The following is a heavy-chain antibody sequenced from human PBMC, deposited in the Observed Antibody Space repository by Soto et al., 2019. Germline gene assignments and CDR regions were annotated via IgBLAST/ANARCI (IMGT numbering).Heavy chain of an antibody. V-gene: IGHV4-59*08. CDR1: GGSISSYY. D-gene: IGHD2-15*01. CDR2: IYYSGST. J-gene: IGHJ4*02. CDR3: ARRRSYSCSGGSCYGAYLEY. Sequence: LPETLSLTCTVSGGSISSYYWSWIRQPPGKGLEWIGYIYYSGSTNYNPSLKSRVTISVDTSKNQFSLKLSSVTAADTAVYYCARRRSYSCSGGSCYGAYLEYWGKGTLITVSP.